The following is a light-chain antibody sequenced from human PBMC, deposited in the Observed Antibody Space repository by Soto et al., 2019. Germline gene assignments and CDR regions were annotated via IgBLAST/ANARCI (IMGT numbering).Light chain of an antibody. CDR1: SGYSNYK. J-gene: IGLJ1*01. Sequence: QLVLTQPPSATASLGASVTLTCTLSSGYSNYKVDWYQQRPGEGPRFVMRVGTGGIVGSKGDGIPDRFSVLGSGLNRYLTIKNIQEEDESDYHCGADHGSGSNFVYVFGTGTKLTVL. CDR3: GADHGSGSNFVYV. CDR2: VGTGGIVG. V-gene: IGLV9-49*01.